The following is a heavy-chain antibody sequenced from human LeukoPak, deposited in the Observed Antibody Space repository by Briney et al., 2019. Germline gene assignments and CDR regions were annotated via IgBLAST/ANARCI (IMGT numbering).Heavy chain of an antibody. Sequence: PGRSLRLSCAASGFTFEEYAMHWVRQAPGKGLEWVSGISWNSGSIGYADSVKGRFTISRDNAKNSLYLQMNSLRAEDMALYYCAKDLEGRYCSSTSCPKGGFDYWGQGTLVTVSS. V-gene: IGHV3-9*03. CDR2: ISWNSGSI. CDR3: AKDLEGRYCSSTSCPKGGFDY. D-gene: IGHD2-2*01. J-gene: IGHJ4*02. CDR1: GFTFEEYA.